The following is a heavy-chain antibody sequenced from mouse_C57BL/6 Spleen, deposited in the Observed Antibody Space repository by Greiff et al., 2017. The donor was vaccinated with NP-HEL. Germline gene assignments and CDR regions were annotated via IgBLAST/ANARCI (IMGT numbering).Heavy chain of an antibody. CDR3: ARDYYGSSQAWFAY. CDR1: GYTFTDYN. V-gene: IGHV1-18*01. J-gene: IGHJ3*01. CDR2: INPNNGGT. D-gene: IGHD1-1*01. Sequence: EVQLQQSGPELVKPGASVKIPCKASGYTFTDYNMDWVKQSHGKSLEWIGDINPNNGGTIYNQKFKGKATLTVDKSSSTAYMELRSLTSEDTAVYYCARDYYGSSQAWFAYWGQGTLVTVSA.